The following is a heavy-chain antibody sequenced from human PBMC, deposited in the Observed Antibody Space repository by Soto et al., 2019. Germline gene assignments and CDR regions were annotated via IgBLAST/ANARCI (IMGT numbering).Heavy chain of an antibody. CDR2: ISTYNGNT. J-gene: IGHJ1*01. V-gene: IGHV1-18*01. Sequence: ASVKVSCKASGYTFASYGISWVRQAPGQGLEWMGWISTYNGNTNYAQKLQGRVTMTTDTSTGTAYMELRSLRSDDTAVYYCARGFTHILTGDYSLGGSGAEYFQHWGQGTLVTGSS. CDR3: ARGFTHILTGDYSLGGSGAEYFQH. CDR1: GYTFASYG. D-gene: IGHD3-9*01.